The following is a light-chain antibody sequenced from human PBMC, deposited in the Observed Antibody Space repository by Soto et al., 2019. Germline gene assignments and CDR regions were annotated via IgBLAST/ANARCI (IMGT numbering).Light chain of an antibody. Sequence: EIVLTQSPGTLSLSPGERATLSCRASQSVSSSYLAWYQQKPGQAPRLLIYGASSRATGIPDRFSGSGSGTDFTLTISSLQAEDVAVYYCQQYYSTPSYTFGQGTKLEIK. CDR3: QQYYSTPSYT. V-gene: IGKV3-20*01. J-gene: IGKJ2*01. CDR2: GAS. CDR1: QSVSSSY.